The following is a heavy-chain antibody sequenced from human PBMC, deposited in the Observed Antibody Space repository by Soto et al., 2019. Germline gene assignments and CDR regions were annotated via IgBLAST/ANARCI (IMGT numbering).Heavy chain of an antibody. CDR2: IYYSGST. V-gene: IGHV4-31*03. J-gene: IGHJ6*02. CDR1: GGSISSGGYY. D-gene: IGHD3-10*01. CDR3: ARDFGYYGSGRLSYGMDV. Sequence: SETLSLTCTVSGGSISSGGYYWSWIRQHPGKGLEWIGYIYYSGSTYYNPSLKSRVTISVDTSKNQFSLKLSSVTAADTAVYYCARDFGYYGSGRLSYGMDVWGQGTTVTVSS.